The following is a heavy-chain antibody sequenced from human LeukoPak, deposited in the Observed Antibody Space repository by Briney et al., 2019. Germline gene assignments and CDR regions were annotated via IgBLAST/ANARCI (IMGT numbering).Heavy chain of an antibody. CDR2: LNPNTGHA. J-gene: IGHJ4*02. CDR1: GYTFTSYG. CDR3: AKDRDGADRIVL. Sequence: RASVKVSCKASGYTFTSYGISWVRQAPGQGPEWMGRLNPNTGHAVYAFKFQGRVTITRDTSSNTAYMEVTRLTSDDTALYYCAKDRDGADRIVLWGQGTLVTVSS. V-gene: IGHV1-2*06. D-gene: IGHD5-24*01.